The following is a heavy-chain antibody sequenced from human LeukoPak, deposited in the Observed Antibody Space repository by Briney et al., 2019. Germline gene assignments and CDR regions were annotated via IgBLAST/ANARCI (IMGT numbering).Heavy chain of an antibody. J-gene: IGHJ4*02. D-gene: IGHD2-21*02. CDR3: ARDMRGLQYFDH. CDR2: LNNDWSSK. Sequence: GSLRLSFAASGFTFSNYWMHLVRQVPGKGLVWIARLNNDWSSKIYADSVRGRFTISRDNAKNTLYMQMDSLRAEDTAVYYCARDMRGLQYFDHWGQGALVTVS. V-gene: IGHV3-74*01. CDR1: GFTFSNYW.